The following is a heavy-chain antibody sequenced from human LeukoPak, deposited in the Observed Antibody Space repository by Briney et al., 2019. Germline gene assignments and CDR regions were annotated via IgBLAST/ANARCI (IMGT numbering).Heavy chain of an antibody. J-gene: IGHJ2*01. Sequence: SETLSLTCTVSGGSISSYYWSWIRQPPGKGLEWIGYIYNSGSTNYNPSLKSRVTISVDTSKNQFSLKLSSVTAADTAVYYCARGAYYYDSSGYYYGRYFDLWGRGTLVTVSS. CDR3: ARGAYYYDSSGYYYGRYFDL. CDR1: GGSISSYY. V-gene: IGHV4-59*01. D-gene: IGHD3-22*01. CDR2: IYNSGST.